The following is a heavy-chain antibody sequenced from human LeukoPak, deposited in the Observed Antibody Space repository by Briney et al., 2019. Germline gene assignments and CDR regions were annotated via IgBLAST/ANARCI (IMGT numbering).Heavy chain of an antibody. Sequence: PGGSLRLSCAVSGVSFPNFEMAWARQAPGKGLEWVAFISESSDTTYYADSVRGRFTISRDNAKNSLHLQMTSLRAEDTAAYYCARVPSNLWSPRSFVFTNWGLGALVTVAS. J-gene: IGHJ4*02. D-gene: IGHD3-3*01. CDR1: GVSFPNFE. V-gene: IGHV3-48*03. CDR2: ISESSDTT. CDR3: ARVPSNLWSPRSFVFTN.